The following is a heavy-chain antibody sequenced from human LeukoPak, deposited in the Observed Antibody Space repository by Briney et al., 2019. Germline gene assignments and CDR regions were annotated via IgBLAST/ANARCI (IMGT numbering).Heavy chain of an antibody. CDR2: ISGSGGST. V-gene: IGHV3-23*01. D-gene: IGHD3-10*01. CDR1: RFTFSSYA. CDR3: AKIDTSEYYFDY. Sequence: GGFLRLSCAASRFTFSSYAMSWVRQAPGKGLEWVSAISGSGGSTYYADSVKGRFTISRDNSKNTLYLQMNSLRAEDTAVYYCAKIDTSEYYFDYWGQGTLVTVSS. J-gene: IGHJ4*02.